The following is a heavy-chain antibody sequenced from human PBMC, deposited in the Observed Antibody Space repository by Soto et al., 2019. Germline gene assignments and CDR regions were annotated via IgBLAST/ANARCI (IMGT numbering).Heavy chain of an antibody. D-gene: IGHD2-2*01. CDR2: ISAYNGNT. CDR1: GYTFTSYG. V-gene: IGHV1-18*01. J-gene: IGHJ6*02. CDR3: ARDCSSTSRYGPGYYYYGMDV. Sequence: ASVKVSCKASGYTFTSYGISWVRQAPGQGLEWMGWISAYNGNTNYAQKLQGRVTMTTDTSTSTAYMELRSLRSDDTAVYYCARDCSSTSRYGPGYYYYGMDVWGQGTTVTVSS.